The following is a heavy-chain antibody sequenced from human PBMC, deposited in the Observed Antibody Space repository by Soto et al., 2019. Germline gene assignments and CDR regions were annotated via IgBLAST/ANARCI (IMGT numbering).Heavy chain of an antibody. CDR1: GFTFTSSA. CDR3: AARAMVRGVITVY. J-gene: IGHJ4*02. CDR2: IVVGSGNT. Sequence: SVKASCKASGFTFTSSAMQWVRQARGQRLEWIGWIVVGSGNTNYAQKFQERVTITRDMSTSTAYMELSSLRSEDTAVYYCAARAMVRGVITVYWGQGTLVTVSS. D-gene: IGHD3-10*01. V-gene: IGHV1-58*02.